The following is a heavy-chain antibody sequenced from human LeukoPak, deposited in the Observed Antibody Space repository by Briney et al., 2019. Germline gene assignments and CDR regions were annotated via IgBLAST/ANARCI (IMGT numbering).Heavy chain of an antibody. V-gene: IGHV1-2*06. D-gene: IGHD2-2*03. CDR3: ARGLDLGGYCSSTSCRYFDY. J-gene: IGHJ4*02. Sequence: GASVKVSCKASGYTFRVYYMHWVRQAPGQGLEWMGRINPNSGGTNYAQKFQGRVTMTRDTSISTAYMELSRLTSDDTAVYYCARGLDLGGYCSSTSCRYFDYWGQGTLVTVSS. CDR1: GYTFRVYY. CDR2: INPNSGGT.